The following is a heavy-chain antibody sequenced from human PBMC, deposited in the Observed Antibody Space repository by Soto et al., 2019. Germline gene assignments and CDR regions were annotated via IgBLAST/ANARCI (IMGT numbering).Heavy chain of an antibody. CDR3: ARQAAAGLFRTGP. D-gene: IGHD6-13*01. Sequence: QLQLQESGPGLVKPSDTLSLTCTVSGGSISSSSYYWGCIRQPPGKGLEWIGSIYYSGSTYYNPSLKSRVTRSVDTSKNEFSLRLSYVTAADTAVYYCARQAAAGLFRTGPWGQGTLVTFSS. J-gene: IGHJ5*02. V-gene: IGHV4-39*01. CDR2: IYYSGST. CDR1: GGSISSSSYY.